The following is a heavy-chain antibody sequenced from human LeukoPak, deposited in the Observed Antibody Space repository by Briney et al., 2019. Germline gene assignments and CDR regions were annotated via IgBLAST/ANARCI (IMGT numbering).Heavy chain of an antibody. CDR2: IYYSGST. V-gene: IGHV4-39*01. CDR1: GGSISSSSYY. CDR3: ARRDFWSGYPPPHFDY. Sequence: SETLSLTCTVSGGSISSSSYYWGWIRQPPGKGLEWIGSIYYSGSTYYNPSLKSRVTISVDTSKNQFSLKLSSVTAADTAVYYCARRDFWSGYPPPHFDYWGQGTLVTVSS. D-gene: IGHD3-3*01. J-gene: IGHJ4*02.